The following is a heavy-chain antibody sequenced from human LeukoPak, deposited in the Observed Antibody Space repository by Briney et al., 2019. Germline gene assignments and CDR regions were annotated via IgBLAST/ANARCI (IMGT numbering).Heavy chain of an antibody. CDR3: AREVTAIQILFY. CDR2: IISSGST. CDR1: GGSISSYF. D-gene: IGHD2-21*02. J-gene: IGHJ4*02. Sequence: SETLPLTCTVSGGSISSYFWSWIRQPPGKGLQWIGYIISSGSTHYNPSLKSRVPISLDTSKNPFSLTLSSVTAADTAVYYCAREVTAIQILFYWGEGTLVTVSS. V-gene: IGHV4-59*01.